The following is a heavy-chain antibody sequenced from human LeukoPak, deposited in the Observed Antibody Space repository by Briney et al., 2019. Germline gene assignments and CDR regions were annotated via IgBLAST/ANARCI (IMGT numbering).Heavy chain of an antibody. D-gene: IGHD1-7*01. CDR3: ARGTGWNYHYYYYYMDV. V-gene: IGHV4-4*02. Sequence: PSQTLSLTCAVSGGSISSSNWWSWVRQPPGKGLEWIGEIYHSGSTNYNPSLKSRVTISVDTSKNQFSLKLSSVTAADTAVYYCARGTGWNYHYYYYYMDVWGKGTTVTVSS. CDR1: GGSISSSNW. CDR2: IYHSGST. J-gene: IGHJ6*03.